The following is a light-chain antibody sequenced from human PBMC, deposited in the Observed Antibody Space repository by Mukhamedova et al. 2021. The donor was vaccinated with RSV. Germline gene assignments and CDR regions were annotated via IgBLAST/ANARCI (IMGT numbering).Light chain of an antibody. Sequence: WYQRRVHGRAPNLLIYKASNLQSGVPSRFSASGSGTEFTLTISSLQPDDIAIYYCQQYDTSPTFGPGTKVDVK. J-gene: IGKJ3*01. CDR3: QQYDTSPT. V-gene: IGKV1-5*03. CDR2: KAS.